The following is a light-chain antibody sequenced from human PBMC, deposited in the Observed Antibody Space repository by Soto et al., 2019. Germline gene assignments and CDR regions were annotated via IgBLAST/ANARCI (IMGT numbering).Light chain of an antibody. V-gene: IGKV1-5*03. CDR2: KAF. CDR1: QSITSW. Sequence: DIQITQSPSPLSTSVTDKVTITCRASQSITSWLAWYQQKPGNAPKVVIYKAFRLESGVPSRFSGGGFGAKFTLTISSLHSDDFATYNCQQYYYFPWTFGQGSKVDIK. CDR3: QQYYYFPWT. J-gene: IGKJ1*01.